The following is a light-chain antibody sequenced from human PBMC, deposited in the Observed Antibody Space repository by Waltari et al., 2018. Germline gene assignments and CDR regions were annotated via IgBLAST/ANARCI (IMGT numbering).Light chain of an antibody. CDR1: QSIGRY. CDR3: QNHERLPAV. CDR2: GAS. Sequence: SLSPGERATLSCRASQSIGRYLVWYQQKPGQAPRLLIYGASSRAAGIPDRFSGSGSGTDFSLTISRLEPEDFAVYYCQNHERLPAVFGQGTKVEIK. V-gene: IGKV3-20*01. J-gene: IGKJ1*01.